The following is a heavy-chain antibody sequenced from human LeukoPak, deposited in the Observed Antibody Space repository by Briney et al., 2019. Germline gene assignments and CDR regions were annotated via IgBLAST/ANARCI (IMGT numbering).Heavy chain of an antibody. J-gene: IGHJ3*02. CDR3: ANLDGTYAFDI. V-gene: IGHV4-4*07. CDR2: IYTSGTT. CDR1: GGPISSYY. Sequence: SETLSLTCTVSGGPISSYYWSWIRQPAGKGLEWIGRIYTSGTTNYNPSLKSRVTMSVDTSKNQFSLKLSSVTAADTAVYYCANLDGTYAFDIWGQGTMVTVSS. D-gene: IGHD1-1*01.